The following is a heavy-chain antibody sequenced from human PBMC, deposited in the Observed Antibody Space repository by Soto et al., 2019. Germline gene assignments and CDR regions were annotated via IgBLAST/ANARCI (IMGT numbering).Heavy chain of an antibody. V-gene: IGHV3-30*18. CDR1: GFTFSSYG. Sequence: SGGSLRLSCAASGFTFSSYGMHWVRQAPGKGLEWAAVISYDGSNKYYADSVKGRFTISRDNSKNTLYLQMNSLRAEDTAVYYCAKNYDILTGYTPLMDVWGKGTTVTVSS. D-gene: IGHD3-9*01. CDR2: ISYDGSNK. CDR3: AKNYDILTGYTPLMDV. J-gene: IGHJ6*03.